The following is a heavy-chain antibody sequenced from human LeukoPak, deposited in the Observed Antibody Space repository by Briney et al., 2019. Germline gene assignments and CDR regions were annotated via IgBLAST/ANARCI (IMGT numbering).Heavy chain of an antibody. CDR1: GFTFSSYA. D-gene: IGHD1-14*01. V-gene: IGHV3-23*01. Sequence: GGSLRLSCAASGFTFSSYAMSWVPQAPGKGLEWVSTISGSGGSTYYAESVKGRFTISRDNSKNTLYLQVSSLRAEDTAVYYCAKDHPSVTTGGYWGQGTRVTVSS. CDR3: AKDHPSVTTGGY. CDR2: ISGSGGST. J-gene: IGHJ4*02.